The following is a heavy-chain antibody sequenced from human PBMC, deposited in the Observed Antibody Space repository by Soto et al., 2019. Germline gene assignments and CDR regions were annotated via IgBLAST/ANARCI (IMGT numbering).Heavy chain of an antibody. V-gene: IGHV2-5*02. CDR1: GFSLSTSGVG. CDR2: VYWDDDK. Sequence: QITLKESGPMLVQPTQTLTLTCTFSGFSLSTSGVGVGWIRQPPGKALEWLVVVYWDDDKRYSPSLKSRLTITKDTSKNQVVLRMTNMDPVDTATYYCAHRLAYGWGSDYFDVWGQGTLVTVSS. CDR3: AHRLAYGWGSDYFDV. J-gene: IGHJ4*02. D-gene: IGHD3-10*01.